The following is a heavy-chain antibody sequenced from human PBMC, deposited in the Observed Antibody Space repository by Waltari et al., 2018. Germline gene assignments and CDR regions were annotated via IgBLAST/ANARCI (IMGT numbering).Heavy chain of an antibody. V-gene: IGHV1-2*06. CDR3: ARGLGTTVGRGAYAFDI. CDR1: GYTFTGYY. D-gene: IGHD4-17*01. J-gene: IGHJ3*02. CDR2: INPNSGGK. Sequence: QVQLVQSGAEVKKPGASVKVSCKASGYTFTGYYMHWVRQAPGQGLEWMGRINPNSGGKNYAQKFQGRVTMTRDTSISTAYMELSRLRSDDTAVYDCARGLGTTVGRGAYAFDIWGQGTMVTVSS.